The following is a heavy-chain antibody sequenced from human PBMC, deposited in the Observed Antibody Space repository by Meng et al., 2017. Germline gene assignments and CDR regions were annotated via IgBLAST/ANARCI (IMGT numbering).Heavy chain of an antibody. CDR2: ISSSSSYI. V-gene: IGHV3-21*01. D-gene: IGHD6-19*01. Sequence: VRVVEAGGGLVKPGGSLRLSCAASGFTFISYSMNWVRQAPGKGLEWVSSISSSSSYIYYADSVKGRFTISRDNAKNSLYLQMNSLRAEDTAVYYCARVLSSSGWSEIDYWGQGTLVTVSS. CDR1: GFTFISYS. J-gene: IGHJ4*02. CDR3: ARVLSSSGWSEIDY.